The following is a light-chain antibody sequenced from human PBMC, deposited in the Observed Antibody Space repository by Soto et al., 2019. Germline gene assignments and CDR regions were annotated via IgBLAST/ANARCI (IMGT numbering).Light chain of an antibody. Sequence: EFVLTQSPGTLSLSPGERSTLSFNASQTIYSKYLGWYQKKPGQAPRLVIYGASFRATGIPDRFSGSGSGTDFTLTISGLEPEDFAVYYCQHYGTSPITFGQGTRLENK. CDR2: GAS. CDR1: QTIYSKY. J-gene: IGKJ5*01. V-gene: IGKV3-20*01. CDR3: QHYGTSPIT.